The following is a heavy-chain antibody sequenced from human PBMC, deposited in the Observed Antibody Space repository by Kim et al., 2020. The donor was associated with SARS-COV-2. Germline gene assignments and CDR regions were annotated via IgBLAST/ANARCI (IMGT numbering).Heavy chain of an antibody. CDR1: GFTFSSYA. J-gene: IGHJ4*02. CDR2: ISGSGGST. CDR3: AKDFGLLWFGELSGLFDY. V-gene: IGHV3-23*01. D-gene: IGHD3-10*01. Sequence: GGSLRLSCAASGFTFSSYAMSWVRQAPGKGLEWVSAISGSGGSTYYADSVKGRFTISRDNSKNTLYLQMNSLRAEDTAVYYCAKDFGLLWFGELSGLFDYWGQGTLVTVSS.